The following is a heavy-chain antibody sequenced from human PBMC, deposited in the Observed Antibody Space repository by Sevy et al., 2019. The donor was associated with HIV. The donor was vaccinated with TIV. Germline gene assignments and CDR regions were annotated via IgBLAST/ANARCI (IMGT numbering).Heavy chain of an antibody. Sequence: SETLSLTCTVSGGSISSGGYYWSWLRQPAGKGLEWIGRIFTTGSSNYNSSLGSRVTMSVDPSKNQFSLKLTSVTAAGTAGDFLAGGRWVSLIDFLGQGTLVTVSS. CDR1: GGSISSGGYY. D-gene: IGHD3-16*02. V-gene: IGHV4-61*02. CDR2: IFTTGSS. J-gene: IGHJ4*02. CDR3: AGGRWVSLIDF.